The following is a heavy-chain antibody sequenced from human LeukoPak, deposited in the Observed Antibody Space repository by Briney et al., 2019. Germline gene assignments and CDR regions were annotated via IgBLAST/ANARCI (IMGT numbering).Heavy chain of an antibody. J-gene: IGHJ3*02. V-gene: IGHV4-34*01. CDR1: GGSFSGYY. CDR3: ARSRGGYCGGDCYSDAFDI. D-gene: IGHD2-21*02. Sequence: KASETLSLTCAVYGGSFSGYYWSWIRQPPGKGLEWIGEINHSGSTNYNPSLKSRVTISVDTSKNQFSLKLSSVTAADTAVYYCARSRGGYCGGDCYSDAFDIWGQGTMVTVSS. CDR2: INHSGST.